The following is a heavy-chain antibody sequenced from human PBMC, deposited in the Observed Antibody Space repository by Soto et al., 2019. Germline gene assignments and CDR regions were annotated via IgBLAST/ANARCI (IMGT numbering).Heavy chain of an antibody. CDR3: ARHLGSVAGNFDY. D-gene: IGHD6-19*01. J-gene: IGHJ4*02. CDR1: GYSFTSYW. V-gene: IGHV5-51*01. Sequence: GGSLRLSCTGSGYSFTSYWIGWVRQMPGKGLEWMGIIYPGDSDTRYSPSFQGQVTISADKSISTAYLQWSSLKASDTAMYYCARHLGSVAGNFDYWGQGTLVTVSS. CDR2: IYPGDSDT.